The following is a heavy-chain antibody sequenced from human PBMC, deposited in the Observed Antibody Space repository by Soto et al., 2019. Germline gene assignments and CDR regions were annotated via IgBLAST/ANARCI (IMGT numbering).Heavy chain of an antibody. CDR3: AKGLRVGATRDAFAL. CDR1: GFTFTSYA. J-gene: IGHJ3*01. Sequence: GGSLRLSCAASGFTFTSYAMSWVRQAPGRGLEWVSTISATAVNTYYADSVKGRFTISRDRSNTLYLQMNSLRAEDTAVYYCAKGLRVGATRDAFALWGQGTMVTVSS. V-gene: IGHV3-23*01. CDR2: ISATAVNT. D-gene: IGHD1-26*01.